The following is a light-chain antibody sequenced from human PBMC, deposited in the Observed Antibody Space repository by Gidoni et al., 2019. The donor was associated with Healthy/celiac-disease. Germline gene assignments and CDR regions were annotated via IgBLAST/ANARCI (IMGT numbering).Light chain of an antibody. J-gene: IGKJ2*01. CDR2: DAS. V-gene: IGKV1-39*01. Sequence: IQMTQSPSSLSASVGDRVTITCRASQSISSYLNWYQQKPGKAPKLLIYDASSLQSGVPSRFSGSGSGTDFTLTISSLQPEDFATYYCQQSDSTPHTFGQGTKLEIK. CDR1: QSISSY. CDR3: QQSDSTPHT.